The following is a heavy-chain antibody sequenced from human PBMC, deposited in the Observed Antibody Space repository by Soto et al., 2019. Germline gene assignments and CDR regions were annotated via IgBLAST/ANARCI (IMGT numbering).Heavy chain of an antibody. CDR3: ARDRGGYSSGWYPNWFDP. CDR1: GFTVSSNY. D-gene: IGHD6-19*01. Sequence: PGGSLRLSCAASGFTVSSNYMSWVRQAPGKGLEWVSVIYSGGSTYYADSVKGRFTISRDNSKNTLYLQMNSLRAEDTAVYYCARDRGGYSSGWYPNWFDPWGQGTLVTVSS. V-gene: IGHV3-66*01. CDR2: IYSGGST. J-gene: IGHJ5*02.